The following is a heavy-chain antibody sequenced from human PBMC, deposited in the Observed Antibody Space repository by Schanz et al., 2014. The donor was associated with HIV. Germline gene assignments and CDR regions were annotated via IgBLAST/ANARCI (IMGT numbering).Heavy chain of an antibody. CDR3: ARGRGLVALDP. Sequence: QVQLVQSGAEMRKPGASVKVSCKASGYTFSNHDINWVRQATGQGLEWMGWMNPKSGNTGYAQKFQGRVTMTRNVSTNTAFMELSSLRFDDTAIYFCARGRGLVALDPWGQGALVTV. D-gene: IGHD3-3*02. CDR2: MNPKSGNT. V-gene: IGHV1-8*01. J-gene: IGHJ5*02. CDR1: GYTFSNHD.